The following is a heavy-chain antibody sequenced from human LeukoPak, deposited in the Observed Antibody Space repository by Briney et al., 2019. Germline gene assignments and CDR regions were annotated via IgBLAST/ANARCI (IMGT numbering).Heavy chain of an antibody. Sequence: GGSLRLSCAASGFTIISHAMHWVRRAPGKGLEWVAVISYDGSNKYNADPVKGRFTISRDNSNNTLYLQMNSLRADDTALYYCARGKDSNGWYGGLDYWGQGTLVTVSS. V-gene: IGHV3-30*04. J-gene: IGHJ4*02. CDR1: GFTIISHA. D-gene: IGHD6-19*01. CDR2: ISYDGSNK. CDR3: ARGKDSNGWYGGLDY.